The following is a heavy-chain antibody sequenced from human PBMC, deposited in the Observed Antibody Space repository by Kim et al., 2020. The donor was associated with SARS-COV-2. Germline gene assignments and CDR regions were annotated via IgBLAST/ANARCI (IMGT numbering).Heavy chain of an antibody. CDR2: ISYDGSNK. Sequence: GGSLRLSCAASGFTFSSYAMHWVRQAPGKGLEWVAVISYDGSNKYYADSVKGRFTISRDNSKNTLYLQMNSLRAEDTAVYYCARGNITMIVVVITTVLDYWGQGTLVTVSS. J-gene: IGHJ4*02. CDR3: ARGNITMIVVVITTVLDY. D-gene: IGHD3-22*01. CDR1: GFTFSSYA. V-gene: IGHV3-30*04.